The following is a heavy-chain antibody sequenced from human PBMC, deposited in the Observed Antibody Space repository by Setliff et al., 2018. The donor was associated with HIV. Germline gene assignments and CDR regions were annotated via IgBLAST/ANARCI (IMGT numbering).Heavy chain of an antibody. D-gene: IGHD3-9*01. CDR1: GFIFTNAW. CDR3: VGHYYDPLTGYYVWFFDV. J-gene: IGHJ2*01. CDR2: IKSKSDGGTT. V-gene: IGHV3-15*05. Sequence: GGSLRLSCETSGFIFTNAWMSWVRQSPRKGLEWLARIKSKSDGGTTSYAAPVKDRFTISRDDSRNTLYLQMNSMKSDDTATYYCVGHYYDPLTGYYVWFFDVWSRGTLVT.